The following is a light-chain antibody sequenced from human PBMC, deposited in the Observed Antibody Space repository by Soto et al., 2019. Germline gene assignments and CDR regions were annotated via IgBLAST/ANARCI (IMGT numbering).Light chain of an antibody. V-gene: IGKV3-15*01. CDR1: QSVSRN. J-gene: IGKJ4*01. CDR2: GAS. CDR3: QQYNNWPLT. Sequence: EIVMTQSPATLSVSPGERATLSCRASQSVSRNIAWYQQKPGQAPRLLIYGASTRATGIPARFSGSGSGTEFTLTISSLQSEDFAVYYCQQYNNWPLTFGGGTKVDIK.